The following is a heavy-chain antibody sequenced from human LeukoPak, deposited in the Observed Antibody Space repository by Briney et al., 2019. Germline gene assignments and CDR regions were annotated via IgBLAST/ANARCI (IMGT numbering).Heavy chain of an antibody. D-gene: IGHD5-18*01. V-gene: IGHV1-8*01. CDR2: MSPNSGNT. J-gene: IGHJ4*02. CDR3: TRDLGVDTTMIFFDY. CDR1: GYTFTSYD. Sequence: ASVKVSCKASGYTFTSYDINWVRQATGQGLEWMGWMSPNSGNTGYAQKFQGRVTMTRNTSISTAYMELSSLRSEDTAVYYCTRDLGVDTTMIFFDYWGQGSLVTVSS.